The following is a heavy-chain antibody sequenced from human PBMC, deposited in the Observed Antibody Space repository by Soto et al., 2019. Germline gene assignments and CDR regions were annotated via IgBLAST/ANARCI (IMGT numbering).Heavy chain of an antibody. CDR2: ISSGGFTI. CDR3: ARDLHSGYPKLGY. CDR1: GFTFSSYS. V-gene: IGHV3-48*01. D-gene: IGHD5-12*01. Sequence: GGSLRLSCAASGFTFSSYSMNWVRQAPGKGLEWVSSISSGGFTIYYADSVKGRFTISRDNAKNSLYLQMNNLRAEDTAVYYCARDLHSGYPKLGYWVQGTLVTVSS. J-gene: IGHJ4*02.